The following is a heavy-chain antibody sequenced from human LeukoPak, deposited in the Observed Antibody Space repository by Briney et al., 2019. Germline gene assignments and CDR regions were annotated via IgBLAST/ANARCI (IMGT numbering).Heavy chain of an antibody. CDR1: GYTFTGYY. V-gene: IGHV1-2*02. D-gene: IGHD3-22*01. J-gene: IGHJ4*02. CDR3: FREIVEASDY. Sequence: ASVKVSCKASGYTFTGYYMHWVRQAPGQGLEWMGWINPNSGGTNYAQKFQGRVTMTRDTSISTAYMELSRPRSGDTAVYYCFREIVEASDYWGQGTLVTVSS. CDR2: INPNSGGT.